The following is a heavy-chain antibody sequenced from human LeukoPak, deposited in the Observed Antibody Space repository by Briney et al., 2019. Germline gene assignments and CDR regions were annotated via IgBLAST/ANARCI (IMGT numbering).Heavy chain of an antibody. CDR3: ATGAYDSSGYTANHDY. J-gene: IGHJ4*02. CDR2: MYSDGST. Sequence: PGGSLRLSCAASGFIVSSNYMSWVRKAPGKGLEWVSVMYSDGSTYYADSVKGRFTVSRDNSKNTLYLQMNNLRAEDTAVYYCATGAYDSSGYTANHDYWGQGTLVTVSS. V-gene: IGHV3-53*01. D-gene: IGHD3-22*01. CDR1: GFIVSSNY.